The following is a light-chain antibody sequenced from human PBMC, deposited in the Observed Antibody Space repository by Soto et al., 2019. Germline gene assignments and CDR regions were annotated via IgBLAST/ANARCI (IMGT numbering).Light chain of an antibody. CDR1: SSDVGGYNY. Sequence: QSALTQPASVSGSPGQSITISCTGTSSDVGGYNYVSWYQQHPGKAPKLMIYEVSDRPSGVSNRFSGSKSGDTASLTISGLQAEDEASYFCSSYTTSSTMIFGGGTKLTVL. CDR2: EVS. J-gene: IGLJ2*01. V-gene: IGLV2-14*01. CDR3: SSYTTSSTMI.